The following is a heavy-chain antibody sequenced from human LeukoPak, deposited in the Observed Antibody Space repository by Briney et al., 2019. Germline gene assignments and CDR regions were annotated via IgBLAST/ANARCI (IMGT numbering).Heavy chain of an antibody. Sequence: ASVKVSCKASGYTFSSYGISWVRQAPGQGLEWMGWITSYNGNTKYAQQLQGRVTMTTDTSTGTAYMELRSLRSDDTAVYYCARAGAAAGTPFDYWGQGTLVTVSS. CDR2: ITSYNGNT. D-gene: IGHD6-13*01. CDR3: ARAGAAAGTPFDY. V-gene: IGHV1-18*01. CDR1: GYTFSSYG. J-gene: IGHJ4*02.